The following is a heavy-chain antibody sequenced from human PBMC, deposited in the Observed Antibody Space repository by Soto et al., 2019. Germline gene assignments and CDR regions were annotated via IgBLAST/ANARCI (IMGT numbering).Heavy chain of an antibody. CDR2: ISNIGGET. D-gene: IGHD2-15*01. CDR1: GFTFENYA. J-gene: IGHJ3*01. CDR3: AKRQGLGYCSGINGPDALDV. V-gene: IGHV3-23*01. Sequence: GGSLRLSCEVSGFTFENYAMNWVRRAPGEGLERVSSISNIGGETYYADSVKGRFTTSRDMSKKTVHLRMNHLRAEDTAIYYCAKRQGLGYCSGINGPDALDVWGQGTMVTVSS.